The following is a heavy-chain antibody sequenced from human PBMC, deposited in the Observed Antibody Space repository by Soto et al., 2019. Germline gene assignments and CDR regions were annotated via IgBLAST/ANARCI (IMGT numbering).Heavy chain of an antibody. Sequence: QITLKESGPTLVKPTQTLTLTCTFSGFSLNTVGVGVGWIRQPPGKALEWLALIYWDDDKRYSPSLKSRLTIAKDTSKNQVVLTMTNMDPVDTATFYCAHANYDVLTPFSPGLYYFDYWGQGTLVTVSS. CDR1: GFSLNTVGVG. CDR2: IYWDDDK. CDR3: AHANYDVLTPFSPGLYYFDY. J-gene: IGHJ4*02. V-gene: IGHV2-5*02. D-gene: IGHD3-9*01.